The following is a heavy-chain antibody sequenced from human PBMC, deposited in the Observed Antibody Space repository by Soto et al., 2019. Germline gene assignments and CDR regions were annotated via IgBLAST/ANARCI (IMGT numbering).Heavy chain of an antibody. D-gene: IGHD3-3*02. J-gene: IGHJ5*02. V-gene: IGHV3-74*01. CDR3: ATVATHSYNCVDP. CDR1: GFTFSTYW. Sequence: EVHLVESGGGLVQPGGSLRLSCAASGFTFSTYWMHWVRQAPGKGLVWVSRINADGTTTTYADSVKGRFTISRDNAKNTLYLQRNSLTAEDTAVYFCATVATHSYNCVDPWGQGTLVTISS. CDR2: INADGTTT.